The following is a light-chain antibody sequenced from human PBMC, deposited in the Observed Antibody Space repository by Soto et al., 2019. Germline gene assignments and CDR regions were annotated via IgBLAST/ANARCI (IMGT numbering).Light chain of an antibody. V-gene: IGKV3-20*01. Sequence: EIVLTQSPGTLSVSPGERVTLSCRASQSVGSSYLAWYQQRPGQAPRLLIFGASYRATGILDRFSGSGSGTDFTLTISRLEPEDFAVYYCQQYSSSPPEFTFGPGTKVDSK. CDR1: QSVGSSY. CDR3: QQYSSSPPEFT. CDR2: GAS. J-gene: IGKJ3*01.